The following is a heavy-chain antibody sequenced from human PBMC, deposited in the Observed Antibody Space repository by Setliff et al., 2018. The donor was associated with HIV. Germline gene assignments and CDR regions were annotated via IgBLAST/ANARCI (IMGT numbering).Heavy chain of an antibody. CDR2: ISGSGGST. V-gene: IGHV3-23*01. J-gene: IGHJ6*04. Sequence: PGGSLRLSCAASGFTFTSYAMTWVRQAPGKGLEWVSAISGSGGSTYYADSVKGRFTISRDNSKNTLYLQMNSLRDEDTAVYYCASGGWSTYYYYGMDVWGKGTTVT. CDR1: GFTFTSYA. CDR3: ASGGWSTYYYYGMDV. D-gene: IGHD6-19*01.